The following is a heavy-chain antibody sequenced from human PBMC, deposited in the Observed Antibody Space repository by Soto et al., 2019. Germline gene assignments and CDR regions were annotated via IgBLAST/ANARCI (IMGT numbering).Heavy chain of an antibody. V-gene: IGHV3-23*01. J-gene: IGHJ4*02. D-gene: IGHD4-17*01. CDR3: AKDAVSGDGVWLAQD. Sequence: GGSLRLSCAASGFTFSSYAIIWIRQVPGKGLEWVSGLYGSGGGIHYADSVKGRFTISRDNSASSVYLQMNNLRVEDTAIYYCAKDAVSGDGVWLAQDWGQGTVVTVSS. CDR1: GFTFSSYA. CDR2: LYGSGGGI.